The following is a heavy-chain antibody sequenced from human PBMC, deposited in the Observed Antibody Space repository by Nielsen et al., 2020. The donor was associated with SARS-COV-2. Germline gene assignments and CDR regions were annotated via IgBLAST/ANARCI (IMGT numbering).Heavy chain of an antibody. CDR2: INHSGST. V-gene: IGHV4-34*01. Sequence: GSLRLSCAVYGGSFSGYYWSWIRQPPGKGLEWIGEINHSGSTNYNPSLKSRVTISVDTSKNQFSLKLSSVTAADTAVYYCARDPDYGDYPERGYWGQGTLVTVSS. J-gene: IGHJ4*02. CDR3: ARDPDYGDYPERGY. D-gene: IGHD4-17*01. CDR1: GGSFSGYY.